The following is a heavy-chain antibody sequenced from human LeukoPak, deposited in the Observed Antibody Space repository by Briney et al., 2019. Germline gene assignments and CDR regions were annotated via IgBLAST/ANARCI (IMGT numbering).Heavy chain of an antibody. CDR3: ARDLLNGDYFFDY. Sequence: PGGSLRLSCAASGFTFSSYSMNWVRQAPGKGLEWVSSISSSSSYIYYADSVKGRFTISRDNAKNPLYLQMNSLRAEDTAVYYCARDLLNGDYFFDYWGQGTLVTVSS. J-gene: IGHJ4*02. D-gene: IGHD4-17*01. CDR1: GFTFSSYS. CDR2: ISSSSSYI. V-gene: IGHV3-21*01.